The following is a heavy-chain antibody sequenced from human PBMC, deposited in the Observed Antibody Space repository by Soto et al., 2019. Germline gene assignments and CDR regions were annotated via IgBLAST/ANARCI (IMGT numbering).Heavy chain of an antibody. V-gene: IGHV6-1*01. Sequence: SQTLSLTCALSVDSVSSNSAAWNSISQSPSRGLEWLGRTYYRSKLYNDYAVSVKSRITINPDTSKNQFSLQLNSVTPEDTAVYYCARGYSRSDRYFDFWVHGTLPTVSS. CDR2: TYYRSKLYN. CDR1: VDSVSSNSAA. CDR3: ARGYSRSDRYFDF. J-gene: IGHJ4*01. D-gene: IGHD6-13*01.